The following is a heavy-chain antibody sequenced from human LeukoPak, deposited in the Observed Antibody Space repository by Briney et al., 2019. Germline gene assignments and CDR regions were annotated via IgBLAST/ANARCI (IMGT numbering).Heavy chain of an antibody. CDR2: IYYSGST. CDR1: GGSISSYY. D-gene: IGHD6-19*01. V-gene: IGHV4-59*08. Sequence: SETLSLTCTVSGGSISSYYWSWIRQPPGKGLEWIGYIYYSGSTNYNPSLKSRVTISVDTSKNQFSLKLSSVTAADTAVYYCARLYGSGWFDGDFWGRGTLVTVSS. CDR3: ARLYGSGWFDGDF. J-gene: IGHJ4*02.